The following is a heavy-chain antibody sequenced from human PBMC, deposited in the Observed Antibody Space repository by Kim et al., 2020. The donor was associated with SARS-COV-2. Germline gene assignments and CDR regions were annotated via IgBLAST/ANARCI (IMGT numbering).Heavy chain of an antibody. Sequence: SQTLSLTCAISGDSVSSNSAAWNWIRQSPSRGLEWLGRTYYRSKWYNDYAVSVKSRITINPDTSKNQFSLQLNSVTPEDTAVYYCARSPQWEQQLVFGFPNWYFDLWGRGTLVTVSS. CDR1: GDSVSSNSAA. CDR2: TYYRSKWYN. D-gene: IGHD6-13*01. J-gene: IGHJ2*01. V-gene: IGHV6-1*01. CDR3: ARSPQWEQQLVFGFPNWYFDL.